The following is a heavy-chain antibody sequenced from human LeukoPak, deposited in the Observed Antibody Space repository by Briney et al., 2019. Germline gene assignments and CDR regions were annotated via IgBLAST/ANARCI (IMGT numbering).Heavy chain of an antibody. CDR2: ISWTGDKV. CDR1: GFTFGDFV. J-gene: IGHJ4*02. V-gene: IGHV3-9*01. Sequence: GGSLRLSCVTSGFTFGDFVMHWVRQAPGKGLECVSISWTGDKVAYAGSVKGRFTVSRDNAKNSLFLQMNSLRTDDTALYYCIKDAPNGSIDYWGQGTLVTVSS. CDR3: IKDAPNGSIDY. D-gene: IGHD2-8*01.